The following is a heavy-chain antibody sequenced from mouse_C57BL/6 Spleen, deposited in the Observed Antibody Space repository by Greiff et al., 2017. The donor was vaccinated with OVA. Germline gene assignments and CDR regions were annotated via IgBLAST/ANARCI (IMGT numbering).Heavy chain of an antibody. D-gene: IGHD2-3*01. CDR1: GFSLSTSGMG. J-gene: IGHJ4*01. V-gene: IGHV8-12*01. CDR3: ARGDGYYVSYAMDY. Sequence: QVTLKVSGPGILQPSQTLSLSCSFSGFSLSTSGMGLSWIRQPAGKGLEWLAHIYWDDDKRYNPSLKSRLTISKDTSRSQVFLKITSVDTADTATYYCARGDGYYVSYAMDYWGQGTSVTVSS. CDR2: IYWDDDK.